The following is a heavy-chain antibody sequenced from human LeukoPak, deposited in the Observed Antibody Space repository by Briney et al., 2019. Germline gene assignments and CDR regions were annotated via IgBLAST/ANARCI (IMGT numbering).Heavy chain of an antibody. CDR3: ASLYYDSSGGTGFDY. D-gene: IGHD3-22*01. CDR1: GGTFSSYA. CDR2: IIPIFGTA. V-gene: IGHV1-69*13. J-gene: IGHJ4*02. Sequence: ASVKVSCKASGGTFSSYAISWVRQAPGQGLEWMGGIIPIFGTANYAQKFQGRVTITADEPTSTAYMELSSLRSEDAAVYYCASLYYDSSGGTGFDYWGQGTLVTVSS.